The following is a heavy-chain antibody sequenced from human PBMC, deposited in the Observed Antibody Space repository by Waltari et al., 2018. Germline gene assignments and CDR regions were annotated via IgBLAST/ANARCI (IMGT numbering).Heavy chain of an antibody. V-gene: IGHV4-39*01. CDR3: ATYVGASIGTAAFDV. CDR1: GGSITNNTHH. Sequence: QLHLQESGPGLVKPSETLSLTCSVSGGSITNNTHHWGWIRQPPGKGLEWAATISYTGATYNNPSLKSRVTISGDTSKNQFSLKLNSVTAADTAVYYCATYVGASIGTAAFDVWGQGTMVTVSS. CDR2: ISYTGAT. J-gene: IGHJ3*01. D-gene: IGHD3-16*01.